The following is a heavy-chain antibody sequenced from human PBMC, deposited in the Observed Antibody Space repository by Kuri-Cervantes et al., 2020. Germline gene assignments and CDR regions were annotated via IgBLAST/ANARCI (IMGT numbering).Heavy chain of an antibody. V-gene: IGHV3-13*01. CDR2: IGTAGDT. D-gene: IGHD4-17*01. CDR3: ARGKDYDPYYFDY. J-gene: IGHJ4*02. CDR1: GFTFSSYD. Sequence: GESLKISCAASGFTFSSYDMHWVRQATGKGLEWVSAIGTAGDTYYPGSVKGRFTISRENAKNSLYLQMNSLRAGDTAVYYCARGKDYDPYYFDYWGQGTLVTVSS.